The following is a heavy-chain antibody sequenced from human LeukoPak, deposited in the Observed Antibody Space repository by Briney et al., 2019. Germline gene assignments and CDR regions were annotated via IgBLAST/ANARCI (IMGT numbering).Heavy chain of an antibody. CDR3: AKGDGYYYYGMDV. CDR2: ISFDGKNK. Sequence: PGGSLRLSCAASGFTFSSYGMHWVRQAPGQGLEWVAVISFDGKNKYFADSVRGRFIISRDNSKNTLYLQMNSLRVEHTAVYYCAKGDGYYYYGMDVWGQGTTVTVSS. J-gene: IGHJ6*02. V-gene: IGHV3-30*18. CDR1: GFTFSSYG.